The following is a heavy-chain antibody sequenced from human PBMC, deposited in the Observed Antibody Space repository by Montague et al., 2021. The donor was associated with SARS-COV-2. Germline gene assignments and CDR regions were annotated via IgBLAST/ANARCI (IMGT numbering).Heavy chain of an antibody. D-gene: IGHD6-19*01. CDR3: ARVDQDSSGWFDY. CDR2: IQQGGNEK. J-gene: IGHJ4*02. Sequence: SLRLSCAASGFTFSNYWMSWVRQAPGKGLEWVSNIQQGGNEKYYVDSVKGRFTISRDNVKNSLFMRMNSLRAGDTAVYYCARVDQDSSGWFDYWGQGTLATVSS. CDR1: GFTFSNYW. V-gene: IGHV3-7*01.